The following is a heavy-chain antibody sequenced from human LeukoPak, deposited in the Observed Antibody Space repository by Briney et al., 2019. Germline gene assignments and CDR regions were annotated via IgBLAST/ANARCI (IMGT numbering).Heavy chain of an antibody. Sequence: GASAKVSCKASGYTFTIYGVSWVRQAPGQGLEWMGWISAYNGNTNYAQKLQGRVTMTTDTSTSTAYMELRSLRSDDTAVYYCARDEAVLWFGELLNYWGQGTLVTVSS. CDR1: GYTFTIYG. V-gene: IGHV1-18*01. CDR3: ARDEAVLWFGELLNY. J-gene: IGHJ4*02. D-gene: IGHD3-10*01. CDR2: ISAYNGNT.